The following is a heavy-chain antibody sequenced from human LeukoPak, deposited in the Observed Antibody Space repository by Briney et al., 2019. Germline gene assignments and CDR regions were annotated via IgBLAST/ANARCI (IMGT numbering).Heavy chain of an antibody. CDR1: GGSFSGYY. CDR2: INHSGST. V-gene: IGHV4-34*01. CDR3: ARVFPYDYVWGSYPKIGGFDY. D-gene: IGHD3-16*02. Sequence: SETLSLTCAVYGGSFSGYYWSWIRQPPGKGLEWIGEINHSGSTNYNPSLKSRVTISVDTSKNQFSLKLSSVTAADTAVYYCARVFPYDYVWGSYPKIGGFDYWGQGTLVTVSS. J-gene: IGHJ4*02.